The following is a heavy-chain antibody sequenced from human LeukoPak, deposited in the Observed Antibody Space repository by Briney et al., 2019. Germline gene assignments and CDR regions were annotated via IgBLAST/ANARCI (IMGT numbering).Heavy chain of an antibody. CDR2: ITSCGDYI. CDR1: GFTFNTFN. Sequence: GGSLRLSCAASGFTFNTFNMNWLRQARGKGLEWVSSITSCGDYIYYADSVKGRFTTSRDNAKNSLSLQLNSLRVEDTAVYYCARGHYDVLAASYKWTPDYWGQGTLVTVSS. CDR3: ARGHYDVLAASYKWTPDY. V-gene: IGHV3-21*01. J-gene: IGHJ4*02. D-gene: IGHD3-9*01.